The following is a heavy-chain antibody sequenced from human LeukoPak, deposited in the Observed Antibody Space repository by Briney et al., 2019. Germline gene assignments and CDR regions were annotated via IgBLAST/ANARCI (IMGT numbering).Heavy chain of an antibody. D-gene: IGHD6-6*01. Sequence: PSETLSLTCTVSGGSISSSSYYWGWIRQPPGKGLEWIGSIYYSGSTYYNPSLKSRVTISVDTSKNQFSLKLSSVTAADTAVYYCARGKVRGMGIAARPALDLLDYWGQGTLVTVSS. CDR2: IYYSGST. CDR3: ARGKVRGMGIAARPALDLLDY. CDR1: GGSISSSSYY. V-gene: IGHV4-39*01. J-gene: IGHJ4*02.